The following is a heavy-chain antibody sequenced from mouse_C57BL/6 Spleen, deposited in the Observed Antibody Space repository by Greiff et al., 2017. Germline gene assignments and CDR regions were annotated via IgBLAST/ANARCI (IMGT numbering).Heavy chain of an antibody. D-gene: IGHD1-1*01. CDR3: AREGDYYGSRSFDY. CDR1: GYAFSSSW. Sequence: LQESGPELVKPGASVKISCKASGYAFSSSWMNWVKQRPGKGLEWIGRIYPGDGDTNYNGKFKGKATLTADKSSSTAYMQLSSLTSEDSAVYFCAREGDYYGSRSFDYWGQGTTLTVSS. J-gene: IGHJ2*01. CDR2: IYPGDGDT. V-gene: IGHV1-82*01.